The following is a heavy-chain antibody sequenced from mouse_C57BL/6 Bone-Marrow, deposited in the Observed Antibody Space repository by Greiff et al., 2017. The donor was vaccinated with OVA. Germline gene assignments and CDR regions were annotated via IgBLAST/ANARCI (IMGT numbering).Heavy chain of an antibody. D-gene: IGHD1-1*02. CDR1: GFTFSSYA. V-gene: IGHV5-4*01. CDR2: ISDGGSYT. CDR3: ARDRWLKVLFAY. Sequence: EVQGVESGGGLVKPGGSLKLSCAASGFTFSSYAMSWVRQTPEKRLEWVATISDGGSYTYYPDNVKGRFTISRDNAKNNLYLQMSHLKSEDTAMYYCARDRWLKVLFAYWGQGTLVTVSA. J-gene: IGHJ3*01.